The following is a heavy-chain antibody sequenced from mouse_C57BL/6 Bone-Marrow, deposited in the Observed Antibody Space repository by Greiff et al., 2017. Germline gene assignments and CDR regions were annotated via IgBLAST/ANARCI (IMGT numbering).Heavy chain of an antibody. CDR3: ARDYYGMDY. CDR1: GFTFSDYY. J-gene: IGHJ2*01. Sequence: DVQLVESEGGLVQPGSSMKLSCTASGFTFSDYYMAWVRQVPEKGLEWVANINYDGSSTYYLDSLKSRFIISRDNAKNILYLQMSSLKSEDTATYYCARDYYGMDYWGQGTTLTVSS. V-gene: IGHV5-16*01. D-gene: IGHD1-1*01. CDR2: INYDGSST.